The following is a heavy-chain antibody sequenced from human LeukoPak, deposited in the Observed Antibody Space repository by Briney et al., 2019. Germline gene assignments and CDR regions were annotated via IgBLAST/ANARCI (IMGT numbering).Heavy chain of an antibody. J-gene: IGHJ3*02. CDR3: ARDWKPLQGQDVFDI. CDR2: IYYSGST. CDR1: GGSINSYY. V-gene: IGHV4-59*01. D-gene: IGHD1-1*01. Sequence: PSETLSLTCTVSGGSINSYYWSWIRQPPGKGLEWIGYIYYSGSTNYNPSLKSRVTISVDTSKNQIPLKLSAVTAADTAVYYCARDWKPLQGQDVFDIWGQGTMVTVSS.